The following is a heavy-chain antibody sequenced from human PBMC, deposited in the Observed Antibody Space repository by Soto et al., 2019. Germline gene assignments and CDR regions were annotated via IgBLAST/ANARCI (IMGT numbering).Heavy chain of an antibody. CDR2: ISSSSSTI. D-gene: IGHD2-2*03. CDR1: GFTFSSYS. Sequence: EVQLVESGGGLVQPGGSLRLSCAASGFTFSSYSMNWVRQAPGKGLEWVSYISSSSSTIYYADSVKGRFTISRDNAKNSLYLQMNSLRDEDTAVYYCARVGIVVVPAARGFDPWGQGTLVTVSS. J-gene: IGHJ5*02. CDR3: ARVGIVVVPAARGFDP. V-gene: IGHV3-48*02.